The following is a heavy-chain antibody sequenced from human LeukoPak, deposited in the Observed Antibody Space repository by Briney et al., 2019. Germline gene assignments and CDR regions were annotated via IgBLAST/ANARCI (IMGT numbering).Heavy chain of an antibody. CDR2: ISGSGGST. CDR3: AKGKISSATRYYFDY. V-gene: IGHV3-23*01. Sequence: PGGSLRLSCAASGFTFSSYAMSWVRQAPGKGLEWVSAISGSGGSTYYEDSVKGRFTISRKNSKNTLYLQINSLRAEDAAVYYCAKGKISSATRYYFDYWGQGTLVTVSS. J-gene: IGHJ4*02. CDR1: GFTFSSYA. D-gene: IGHD5-24*01.